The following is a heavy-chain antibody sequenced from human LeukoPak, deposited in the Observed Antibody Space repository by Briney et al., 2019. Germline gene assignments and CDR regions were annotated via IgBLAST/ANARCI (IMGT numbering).Heavy chain of an antibody. Sequence: GRSLRLSCAASGFTFDDYAMHWVRQAPGKGLEWVSCISWNGGSIGYADSVKGRFTISRDNAKNSLYLQMDSLRAEDMALYYCAKAMGSGWSDAFDIGGQGTMVTVSS. CDR1: GFTFDDYA. D-gene: IGHD6-19*01. CDR3: AKAMGSGWSDAFDI. J-gene: IGHJ3*02. V-gene: IGHV3-9*03. CDR2: ISWNGGSI.